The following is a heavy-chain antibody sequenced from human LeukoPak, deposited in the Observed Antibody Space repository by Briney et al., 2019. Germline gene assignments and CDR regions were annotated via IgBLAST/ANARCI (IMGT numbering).Heavy chain of an antibody. CDR3: ASSSSWYFDY. D-gene: IGHD6-13*01. Sequence: PGGSLRFSCAASGFTVSSSYMSWVRQAPGKGLEWVSVIYSGGSTYYADSVKGRFTISRDNSKNTLYLQMNSLRAEDTAVYYCASSSSWYFDYWGQGTLVTVSS. CDR2: IYSGGST. V-gene: IGHV3-53*01. J-gene: IGHJ4*02. CDR1: GFTVSSSY.